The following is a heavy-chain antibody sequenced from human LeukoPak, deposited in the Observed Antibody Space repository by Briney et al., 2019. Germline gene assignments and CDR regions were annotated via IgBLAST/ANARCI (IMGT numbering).Heavy chain of an antibody. CDR3: ARRSSSSGWALDY. CDR1: GGSISSSSYY. D-gene: IGHD6-19*01. Sequence: PSETLSLTCTVSGGSISSSSYYWSWIRQPPGKGLEWIGEINHSGSTNYNPSLKSRVTISVDTSKNQFSLKLSSVTAADTAVYYCARRSSSSGWALDYWGQGTLVTVSS. CDR2: INHSGST. V-gene: IGHV4-39*07. J-gene: IGHJ4*02.